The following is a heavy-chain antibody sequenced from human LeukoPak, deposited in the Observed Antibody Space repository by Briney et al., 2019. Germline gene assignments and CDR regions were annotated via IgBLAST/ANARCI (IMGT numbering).Heavy chain of an antibody. V-gene: IGHV3-30*02. J-gene: IGHJ4*02. CDR1: GFMLSSYG. Sequence: GGSLRLSCAASGFMLSSYGIHWVRLAPGKGLEWVAFLRDDGSKIYYADSVKGRFTISRDKPKNTLYLQLNSLRADDTAVYYCAKVGEPYDSGSYYVDYWGQGTLVTVSS. CDR3: AKVGEPYDSGSYYVDY. D-gene: IGHD3-10*01. CDR2: LRDDGSKI.